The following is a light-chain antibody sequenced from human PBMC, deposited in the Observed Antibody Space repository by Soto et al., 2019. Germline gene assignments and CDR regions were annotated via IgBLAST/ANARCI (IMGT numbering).Light chain of an antibody. CDR2: GAS. Sequence: EIVLTQSPGTLSLSPGERATLSCRASQSVVGNYLAWFQQKPGQPPRLLIHGASTRAAGIPDRFSGSGSAKAFVLVNSWVEPEAYAGYYCQKYGSSFTFTFGQGNKLDIK. J-gene: IGKJ2*01. CDR3: QKYGSSFTFT. V-gene: IGKV3-20*01. CDR1: QSVVGNY.